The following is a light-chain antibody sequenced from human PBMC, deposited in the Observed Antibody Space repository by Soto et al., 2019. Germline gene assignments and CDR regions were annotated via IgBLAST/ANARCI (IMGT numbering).Light chain of an antibody. CDR2: DTS. J-gene: IGKJ2*01. CDR3: LQYDKLPYT. V-gene: IGKV1-33*01. Sequence: DIQMTQSPSSLSASVGDRVTITCQASQDVTNSLHWNQQKPGKAPNLLIYDTSNLETGVPSRFSGSESGTDFTFTISSLQPEDFASNFCLQYDKLPYTFGQGTKLEVK. CDR1: QDVTNS.